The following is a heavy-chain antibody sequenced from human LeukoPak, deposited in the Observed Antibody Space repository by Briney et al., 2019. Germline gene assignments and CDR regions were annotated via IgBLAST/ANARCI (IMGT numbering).Heavy chain of an antibody. V-gene: IGHV3-9*03. J-gene: IGHJ5*01. CDR2: ISWNSGTT. CDR3: AKVAAYSSGWYDS. D-gene: IGHD6-19*01. CDR1: GFIFNDYA. Sequence: GGSLRLSCAASGFIFNDYAMHWVRQAPGKGLEWVAGISWNSGTTAYADPVKGRFTISRDNAKNSLYLQMNSLRPEDMAFYFCAKVAAYSSGWYDSWGQGTLVTVSS.